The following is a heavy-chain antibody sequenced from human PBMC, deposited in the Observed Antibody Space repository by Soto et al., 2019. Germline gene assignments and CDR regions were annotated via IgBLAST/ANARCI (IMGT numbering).Heavy chain of an antibody. Sequence: GGPLRLSCAASGFTFSSYEMNWVRQAPGKGLEWVSYISSSGSTIYYADSVKGRFTISRDNAKNSLYLQMNSLRAEDTAVYYCARLGGYDFWSGYYDYWGQGTLVTVSS. J-gene: IGHJ4*02. CDR3: ARLGGYDFWSGYYDY. D-gene: IGHD3-3*01. CDR2: ISSSGSTI. V-gene: IGHV3-48*03. CDR1: GFTFSSYE.